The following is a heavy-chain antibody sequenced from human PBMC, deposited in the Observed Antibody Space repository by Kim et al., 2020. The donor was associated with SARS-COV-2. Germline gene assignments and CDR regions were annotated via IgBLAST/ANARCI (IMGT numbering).Heavy chain of an antibody. Sequence: GGSLRLSCAASGFTFSSYGMHWVRQAPGKGLEWVAVIWYDGSNKYYADSVKGRFTISRDNSKNTLYLQMNSLRAEDTAVYYCARDRPGVVPTPELLGYWGQGTLVTVSS. CDR1: GFTFSSYG. CDR2: IWYDGSNK. CDR3: ARDRPGVVPTPELLGY. J-gene: IGHJ4*02. D-gene: IGHD2-2*01. V-gene: IGHV3-33*01.